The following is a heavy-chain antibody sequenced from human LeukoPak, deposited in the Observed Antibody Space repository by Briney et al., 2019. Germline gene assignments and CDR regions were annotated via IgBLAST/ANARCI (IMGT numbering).Heavy chain of an antibody. CDR3: ARLKYSSGWYYFDY. CDR1: GGSISSYY. J-gene: IGHJ4*02. CDR2: IYYSGST. V-gene: IGHV4-59*01. Sequence: SETLSLTCTVSGGSISSYYWSWIRQPPGKGLEWIVYIYYSGSTNYNPSLKSRVTISVDTSKNQFSLKLGSVTAADTAVYYCARLKYSSGWYYFDYWGQGTLVTVSS. D-gene: IGHD6-19*01.